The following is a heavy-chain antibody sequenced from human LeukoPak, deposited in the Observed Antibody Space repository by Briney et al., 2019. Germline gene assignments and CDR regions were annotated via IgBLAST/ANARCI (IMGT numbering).Heavy chain of an antibody. CDR2: TSNRFKGYN. CDR3: ARDRLWAFDS. V-gene: IGHV6-1*01. J-gene: IGHJ4*02. D-gene: IGHD6-6*01. CDR1: GDSVSTDTAA. Sequence: SQTLSLTCAISGDSVSTDTAAWNWIRQSPSIDLNGLGRTSNRFKGYNDYAVSRKSRITINPGPSKNQFSLQLNSVTPEDTAVYYCARDRLWAFDSWGQGTLVTVSS.